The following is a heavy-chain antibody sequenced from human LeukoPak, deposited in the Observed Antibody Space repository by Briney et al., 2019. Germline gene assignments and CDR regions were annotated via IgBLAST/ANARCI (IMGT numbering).Heavy chain of an antibody. CDR2: ISGSGGST. Sequence: GGSLRLSCAASGFTFSSYAMSWIRQAPGKGLEWVSVISGSGGSTYYADSVKGRFTISRDNSKNTLYLQMNSLRAEDTAVYYCARETVISRNWFDPWGQGTLVTVSS. CDR3: ARETVISRNWFDP. CDR1: GFTFSSYA. D-gene: IGHD3-10*01. J-gene: IGHJ5*02. V-gene: IGHV3-23*01.